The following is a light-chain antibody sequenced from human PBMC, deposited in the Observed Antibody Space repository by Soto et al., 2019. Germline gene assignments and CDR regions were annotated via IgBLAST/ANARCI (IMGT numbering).Light chain of an antibody. CDR2: DAS. CDR3: LQFDDLPLT. Sequence: DIQMTQSPSSLAASIRDRVTITCQASQAITDFFNWFQLKPGRAPRLLISDASNLEPGVPSRFSASGSGTDFNLTINGMQPEDIATYYCLQFDDLPLTFGQGTRL. CDR1: QAITDF. V-gene: IGKV1-33*01. J-gene: IGKJ5*01.